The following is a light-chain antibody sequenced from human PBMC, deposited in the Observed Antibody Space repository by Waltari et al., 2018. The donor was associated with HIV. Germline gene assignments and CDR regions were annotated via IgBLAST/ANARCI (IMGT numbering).Light chain of an antibody. Sequence: SSVLTQPPSVSVAPGQTARIPCGGPNIGSKSVHWYQQRPGQAPVLVVYDDRGRPSGIPERFSGSNSGNTATLTISRVEAGDEADYYCHVWNSTSDLGVFGGGTQLTVL. CDR1: NIGSKS. V-gene: IGLV3-21*02. J-gene: IGLJ7*01. CDR3: HVWNSTSDLGV. CDR2: DDR.